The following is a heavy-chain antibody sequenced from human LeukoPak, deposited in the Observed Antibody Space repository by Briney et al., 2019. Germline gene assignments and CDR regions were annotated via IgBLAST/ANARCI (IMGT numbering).Heavy chain of an antibody. J-gene: IGHJ5*02. CDR2: IIPIFGTA. V-gene: IGHV1-69*06. Sequence: ASVKVSCKASGGTFSSYAISWVRQAPGQGLECMGGIIPIFGTANYAQKFQGRVTITADKSTSTAYMELSSLRSEDTAVYYCARYQKPPYNWFDPWGQGTLVTVSS. CDR3: ARYQKPPYNWFDP. CDR1: GGTFSSYA. D-gene: IGHD2-2*01.